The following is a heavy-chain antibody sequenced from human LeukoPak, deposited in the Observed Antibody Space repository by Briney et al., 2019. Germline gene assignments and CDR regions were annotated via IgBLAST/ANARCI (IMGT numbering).Heavy chain of an antibody. J-gene: IGHJ4*02. V-gene: IGHV5-51*01. CDR2: TYPNDSDT. Sequence: GEALKISCKGSGYNFTNYWIGWVRQMPGKGLEWMGITYPNDSDTRYSPSFQGLVTISADKSISTAYLQWSSLKASDTAMYYCARHRGYNYGYSDYWGQGTLVTVSS. D-gene: IGHD5-18*01. CDR3: ARHRGYNYGYSDY. CDR1: GYNFTNYW.